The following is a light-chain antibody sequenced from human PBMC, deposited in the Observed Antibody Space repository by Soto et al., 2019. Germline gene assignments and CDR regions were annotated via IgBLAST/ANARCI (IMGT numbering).Light chain of an antibody. V-gene: IGLV2-18*02. Sequence: QSVLTQPPSVSGSPGQSVTISCTGTSSRVSLYQQPPGTAPKLLIYEVSNRPSGVPDRFSGSKSGNTTSLTISGLQAEDEADYYCSSYTSTNTYIFGTGTKVTVL. J-gene: IGLJ1*01. CDR3: SSYTSTNTYI. CDR2: EVS. CDR1: SSR.